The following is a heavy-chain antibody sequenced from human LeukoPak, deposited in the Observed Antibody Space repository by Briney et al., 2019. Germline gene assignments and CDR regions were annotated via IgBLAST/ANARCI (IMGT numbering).Heavy chain of an antibody. CDR1: GFTFSSYW. D-gene: IGHD1-26*01. J-gene: IGHJ4*02. Sequence: GGSLRLSCAASGFTFSSYWMSWVRQAPGKGLEWVANINKDGGEKYYVDSVKSRFTISRDNAKNSLYLQMNSLRADDTAVYYCVKDSPPRYSGSPPAYWGQGTLVTVSS. CDR3: VKDSPPRYSGSPPAY. CDR2: INKDGGEK. V-gene: IGHV3-7*03.